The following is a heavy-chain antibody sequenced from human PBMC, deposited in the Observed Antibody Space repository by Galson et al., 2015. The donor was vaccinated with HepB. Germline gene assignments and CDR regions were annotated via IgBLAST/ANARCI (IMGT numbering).Heavy chain of an antibody. J-gene: IGHJ5*01. CDR3: ARADDFWSGYRDAGTSRWFDS. CDR1: GDSFNIYA. D-gene: IGHD3-3*01. V-gene: IGHV1-69*10. CDR2: ISPILGIP. Sequence: SVKVSCKASGDSFNIYAMSWVRQAPGQGLEWMGGISPILGIPNYAQKFQDRVTITADKSTGTAFMELSSLRSEDTAVYYCARADDFWSGYRDAGTSRWFDSWGQGTLVIVSS.